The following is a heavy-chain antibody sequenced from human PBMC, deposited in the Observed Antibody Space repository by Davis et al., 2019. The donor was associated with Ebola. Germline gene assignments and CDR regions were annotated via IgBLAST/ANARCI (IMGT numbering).Heavy chain of an antibody. CDR2: ISSGSSYI. D-gene: IGHD2-15*01. J-gene: IGHJ4*02. Sequence: GESLKISCAASGFTFSSYSMNWVRQAPGKGLEWVSSISSGSSYIYYADSVKGRFTISRDNAKNSLYLQMNSLRAEDTAVYYCARLIVVVVADEYYFDYWGQGTLVTVSS. V-gene: IGHV3-21*01. CDR1: GFTFSSYS. CDR3: ARLIVVVVADEYYFDY.